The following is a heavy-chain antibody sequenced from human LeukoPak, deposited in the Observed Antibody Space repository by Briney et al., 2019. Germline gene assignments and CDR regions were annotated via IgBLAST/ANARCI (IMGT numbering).Heavy chain of an antibody. V-gene: IGHV4-4*02. D-gene: IGHD6-19*01. J-gene: IGHJ4*02. CDR1: GGSITNTNY. CDR3: ARGSVTGGWYLNLGQ. CDR2: VNLQGST. Sequence: SGTLSLTCGVSGGSITNTNYWTWVRQPPGKGLEWIGEVNLQGSTNYNPSLMGRVAIAVDTSENHISLQLTSVTAADTAVYYCARGSVTGGWYLNLGQWGQGTLVTVSS.